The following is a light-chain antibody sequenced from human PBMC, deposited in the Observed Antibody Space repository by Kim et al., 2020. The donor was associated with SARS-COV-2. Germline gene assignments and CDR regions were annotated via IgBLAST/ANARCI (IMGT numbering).Light chain of an antibody. CDR2: DAS. CDR1: QSINIW. J-gene: IGKJ1*01. CDR3: QEYKSDSWT. Sequence: GDRVTITCRASQSINIWLAWYQQKPGIAPNLLIYDASNLESGVPSRFSGSGSGTQFTLTISSLQPGDFATYYCQEYKSDSWTFGQGTKVDIK. V-gene: IGKV1-5*01.